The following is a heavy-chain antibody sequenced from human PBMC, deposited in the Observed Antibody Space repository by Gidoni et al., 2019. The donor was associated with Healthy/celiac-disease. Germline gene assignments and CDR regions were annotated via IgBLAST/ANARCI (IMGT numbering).Heavy chain of an antibody. Sequence: EVQLVESGGGLVQPGGSLRLSCAASGFTFSSYWMHWVRQAPGKGLVWVSRINSDGSSTSYADSVKGRFTISRDNAKNTLYLQMNSLRAEDTAVYYCARSPATVTTVYYFDYWGQGTLVTVSS. CDR3: ARSPATVTTVYYFDY. CDR2: INSDGSST. V-gene: IGHV3-74*01. CDR1: GFTFSSYW. D-gene: IGHD4-17*01. J-gene: IGHJ4*02.